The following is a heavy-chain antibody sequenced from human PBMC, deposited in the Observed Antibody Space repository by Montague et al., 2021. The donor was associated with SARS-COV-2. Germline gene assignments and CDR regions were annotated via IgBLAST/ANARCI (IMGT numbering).Heavy chain of an antibody. CDR2: IYYSGST. J-gene: IGHJ4*02. CDR3: ASPGGYCTGGSCYYVY. V-gene: IGHV4-59*01. Sequence: SETLSLTCSVSGGAISTCYWSWIRQPPGKGLECIGYIYYSGSTNYNPSLKSRVTISIDTSKNQFSLELSSVTAADMAVYYCASPGGYCTGGSCYYVYWGQGTLVTVSS. CDR1: GGAISTCY. D-gene: IGHD2-15*01.